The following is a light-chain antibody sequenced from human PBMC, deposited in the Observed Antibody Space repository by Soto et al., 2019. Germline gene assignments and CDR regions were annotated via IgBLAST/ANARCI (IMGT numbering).Light chain of an antibody. CDR1: QSVSSSY. Sequence: EIVLTQSPGTLSLSPGARASLXWRASQSVSSSYLAWYQQKPGQAPRLLIYGASSRATGIPDRFSGSGSGTDFTLTISRLEPEDFAVYYCQQYGSSLRTFGQGTKVDIK. CDR3: QQYGSSLRT. CDR2: GAS. J-gene: IGKJ1*01. V-gene: IGKV3-20*01.